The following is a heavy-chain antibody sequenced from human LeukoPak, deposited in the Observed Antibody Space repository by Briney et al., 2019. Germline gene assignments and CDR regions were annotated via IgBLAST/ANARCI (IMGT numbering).Heavy chain of an antibody. CDR2: ISGSGGST. J-gene: IGHJ4*02. CDR1: GFTFSSYA. D-gene: IGHD5-18*01. Sequence: GGSLRLSCAASGFTFSSYAMSWVRQAPGKGLEWASAISGSGGSTYYADSVKGRFTISRDNSKNTLYLQMNSLRAEDTAVYYCAKDRATAMVNFGFDYWGQGTLVTVSS. CDR3: AKDRATAMVNFGFDY. V-gene: IGHV3-23*01.